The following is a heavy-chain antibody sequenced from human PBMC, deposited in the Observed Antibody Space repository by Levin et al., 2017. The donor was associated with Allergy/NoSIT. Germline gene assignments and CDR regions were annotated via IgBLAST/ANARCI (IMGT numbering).Heavy chain of an antibody. CDR3: ARGGPPNYDYNWGSYRDGYFDY. V-gene: IGHV3-49*04. J-gene: IGHJ4*02. CDR1: GFTFGDYA. CDR2: IRNKAHGGTT. D-gene: IGHD3-16*02. Sequence: GGSLRLSCTGSGFTFGDYAMSWVRQAPGKGLEWIGFIRNKAHGGTTEYAASVKGRLTISRDDSKSIAYLQMNSLKTEDTAVYFCARGGPPNYDYNWGSYRDGYFDYWGQGTLVTVSS.